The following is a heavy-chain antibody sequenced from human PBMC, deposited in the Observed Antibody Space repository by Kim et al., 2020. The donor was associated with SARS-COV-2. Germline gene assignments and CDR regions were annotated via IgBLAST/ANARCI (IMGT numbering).Heavy chain of an antibody. J-gene: IGHJ6*02. Sequence: SETLSLTCAVSGGSISSSNWWSWVRQPPGKGLEWIGEIYHSGSTNYNPSLKSRVTLSVDKSKNQFSLKLSSVTAADTAVYYCARQPAVRSDILTGYPQVGYYYYYGMDVWGQGTTVTVSS. CDR1: GGSISSSNW. V-gene: IGHV4-4*02. CDR3: ARQPAVRSDILTGYPQVGYYYYYGMDV. D-gene: IGHD3-9*01. CDR2: IYHSGST.